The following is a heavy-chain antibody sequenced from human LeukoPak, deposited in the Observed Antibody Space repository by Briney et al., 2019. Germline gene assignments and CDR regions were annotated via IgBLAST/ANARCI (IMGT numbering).Heavy chain of an antibody. CDR3: ARVYGSGSYYNGYYYYYMDV. J-gene: IGHJ6*03. CDR1: GGSISSGSYY. D-gene: IGHD3-10*01. CDR2: IYTSGST. V-gene: IGHV4-61*02. Sequence: SQTLSLTCTVSGGSISSGSYYWSWIRQPAGKGLEWIGRIYTSGSTNYNPSLKSRVTISVDTSKNQFSLKLSSVTAADTAVYYCARVYGSGSYYNGYYYYYMDVWGKGTTVTISS.